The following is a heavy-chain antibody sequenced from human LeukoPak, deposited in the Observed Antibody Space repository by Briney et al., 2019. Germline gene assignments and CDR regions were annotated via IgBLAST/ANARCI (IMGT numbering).Heavy chain of an antibody. D-gene: IGHD5-12*01. CDR1: GFTFSTYG. J-gene: IGHJ4*02. CDR2: IWYDGSIK. CDR3: ARGFDSGYDFGY. Sequence: GGSLRLSCAASGFTFSTYGMHWVRQALGKGLEWVAVIWYDGSIKYYVDSVRGRFTISRDNSKNTLYLQMNSLRAEDTAVYYCARGFDSGYDFGYWGQGTLVTVSS. V-gene: IGHV3-33*01.